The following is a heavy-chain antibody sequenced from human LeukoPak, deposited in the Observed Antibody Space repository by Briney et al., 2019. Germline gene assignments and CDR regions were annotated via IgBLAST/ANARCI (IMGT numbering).Heavy chain of an antibody. Sequence: GGSLRLSCGASGFTFSNFGIYWVRQAPGKGLEWVAIIWYDGGNKYYADSVKGQFTISRDNSKNTVYLQMDSLRVEDTAVYYCARVRGLVTSDFYFDYWGQGTLVTVSS. V-gene: IGHV3-33*07. J-gene: IGHJ4*02. CDR3: ARVRGLVTSDFYFDY. CDR1: GFTFSNFG. D-gene: IGHD3-10*01. CDR2: IWYDGGNK.